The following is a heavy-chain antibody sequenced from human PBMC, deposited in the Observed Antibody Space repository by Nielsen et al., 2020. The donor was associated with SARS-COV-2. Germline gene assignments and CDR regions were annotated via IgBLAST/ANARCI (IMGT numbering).Heavy chain of an antibody. CDR3: AKVPRGDGYGY. Sequence: GGSLRLSCAASGFTFDDYAMHWVRHAPGKGLEWVSGISWNSGSIGYADSVKGRFTISRDNAKNSLYLQMNSLRAEDTALYYCAKVPRGDGYGYWGQGTLVTVSS. CDR2: ISWNSGSI. J-gene: IGHJ4*02. V-gene: IGHV3-9*01. D-gene: IGHD3-10*01. CDR1: GFTFDDYA.